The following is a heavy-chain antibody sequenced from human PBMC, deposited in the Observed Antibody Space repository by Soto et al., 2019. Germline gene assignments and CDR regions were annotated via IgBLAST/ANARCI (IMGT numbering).Heavy chain of an antibody. CDR2: IYYSGST. Sequence: SETLSLTCTVSGDSIGNYYWSWIRQPPGKGLEWIGYIYYSGSTNYNPSLKSRVTISVDTSKNQFSLKLNSVTAADTAVYYCARHLWVGTSWYLGAFDIWGQGTMVTVSS. CDR3: ARHLWVGTSWYLGAFDI. CDR1: GDSIGNYY. V-gene: IGHV4-59*08. J-gene: IGHJ3*02. D-gene: IGHD6-13*01.